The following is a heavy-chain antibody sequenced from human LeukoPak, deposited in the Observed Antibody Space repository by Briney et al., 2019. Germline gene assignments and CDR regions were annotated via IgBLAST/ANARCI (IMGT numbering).Heavy chain of an antibody. CDR1: GFTFSSYA. D-gene: IGHD1-26*01. CDR3: AKFVGVNVNTCFDC. V-gene: IGHV3-23*01. Sequence: TGGSLRLSCAASGFTFSSYAMSWVRQAPGKGLEWVSAISGSGGSTYYADSVKGRFTISRDNSKNTLYLQMNSLRAEDTAVYYCAKFVGVNVNTCFDCWGQGTLVTVSS. J-gene: IGHJ4*02. CDR2: ISGSGGST.